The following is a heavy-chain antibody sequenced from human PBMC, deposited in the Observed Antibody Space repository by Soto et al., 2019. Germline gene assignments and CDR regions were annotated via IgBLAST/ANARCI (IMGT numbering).Heavy chain of an antibody. CDR2: RYYGEST. D-gene: IGHD2-15*01. CDR1: GGSTTTGGYY. Sequence: SETLSLTCTVSGGSTTTGGYYWSWIRQLPGKGLEWIGHRYYGESTYYNPSLKSRVSISLDTSKNQFSLKLSFVTAADTAMYYCARTKCSGGSCYSWSLDYWGQGTPVTVSS. CDR3: ARTKCSGGSCYSWSLDY. V-gene: IGHV4-31*03. J-gene: IGHJ4*02.